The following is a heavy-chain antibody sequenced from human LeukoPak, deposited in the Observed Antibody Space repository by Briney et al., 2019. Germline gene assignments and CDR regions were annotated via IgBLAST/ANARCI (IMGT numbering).Heavy chain of an antibody. CDR2: IYTSGST. CDR1: GGSISSGSYY. D-gene: IGHD6-19*01. Sequence: SETLSLTCTVSGGSISSGSYYWSWIRQPAGKGLEWIGRIYTSGSTNYNPSLESRVTISVDTSKNQFSLELSSVTAADTAVYYCVTSTYSSGWYNWFDPWGQGTLVTVSS. J-gene: IGHJ5*02. V-gene: IGHV4-61*02. CDR3: VTSTYSSGWYNWFDP.